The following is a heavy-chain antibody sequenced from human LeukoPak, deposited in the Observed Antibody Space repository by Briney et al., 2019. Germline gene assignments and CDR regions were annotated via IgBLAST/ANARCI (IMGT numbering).Heavy chain of an antibody. CDR2: ISYDGSNK. Sequence: GGSLRLSCAASGFTFSGYGMHWVRQAPGKGLEWVAVISYDGSNKYYADPVKGRFIISRDNYKTTLYVQMNSLRAEATAVYYCAKYLGHSSGWLIDAFDIWGQGTMVTVSS. J-gene: IGHJ3*02. CDR1: GFTFSGYG. V-gene: IGHV3-30*18. CDR3: AKYLGHSSGWLIDAFDI. D-gene: IGHD6-19*01.